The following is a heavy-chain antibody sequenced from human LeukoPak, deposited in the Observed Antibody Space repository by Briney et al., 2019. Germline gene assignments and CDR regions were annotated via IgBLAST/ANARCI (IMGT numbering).Heavy chain of an antibody. J-gene: IGHJ5*02. Sequence: SETLSLTCTISSVSISSYYWSWIRQPAGKGLEWIGRIYTAGSTNYNPSLKSRVTMSVDTSKNQLSLKLSSVTAADTAVYYCAREVPASSFDPWGQGTLVTVSS. D-gene: IGHD2-2*01. CDR1: SVSISSYY. CDR3: AREVPASSFDP. CDR2: IYTAGST. V-gene: IGHV4-4*07.